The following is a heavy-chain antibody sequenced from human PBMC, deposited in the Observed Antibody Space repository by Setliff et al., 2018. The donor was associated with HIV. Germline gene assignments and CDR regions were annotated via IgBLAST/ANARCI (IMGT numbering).Heavy chain of an antibody. V-gene: IGHV1-2*02. CDR2: INPSSGGT. J-gene: IGHJ4*02. CDR3: ARGDQSSSWYIY. Sequence: SVKVSCKASGYTFTGHYMHWVRQAPGQGLEWMGWINPSSGGTNYAQKFQGRVTLTRDTSISTAYMELSRLRSDDTAVYYCARGDQSSSWYIYWGQGTLVTVSS. CDR1: GYTFTGHY. D-gene: IGHD6-13*01.